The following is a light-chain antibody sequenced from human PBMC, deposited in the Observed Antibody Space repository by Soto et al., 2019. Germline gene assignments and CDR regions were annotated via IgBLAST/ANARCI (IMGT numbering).Light chain of an antibody. CDR1: QSDGNN. V-gene: IGKV3-15*01. CDR3: QQYNGWPIT. Sequence: EIVMTQSPGTLSVSPGERVTLSCRASQSDGNNLAWHQHKPGQAPRLLIYGASTRATGFPARFSGSGSGTEFTLTISSLQSEDFAVYYCQQYNGWPITFGQGTRLAIK. J-gene: IGKJ5*01. CDR2: GAS.